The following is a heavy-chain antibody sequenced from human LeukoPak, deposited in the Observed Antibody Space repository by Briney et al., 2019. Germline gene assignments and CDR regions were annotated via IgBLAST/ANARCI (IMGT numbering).Heavy chain of an antibody. D-gene: IGHD2-2*01. CDR3: AKGYCGSTSCHFAY. J-gene: IGHJ4*02. CDR2: ISWNSGSI. CDR1: GFTFDDYA. Sequence: GGSLRLSCAASGFTFDDYAMHWVRQAPGKGLELVSGISWNSGSIGYADSVKGRFTISRDNAKNSLYLQMNSLRAEDMALYYCAKGYCGSTSCHFAYWGQGTLVTVSS. V-gene: IGHV3-9*03.